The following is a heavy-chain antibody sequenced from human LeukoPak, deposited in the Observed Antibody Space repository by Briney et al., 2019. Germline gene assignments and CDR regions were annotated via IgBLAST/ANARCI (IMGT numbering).Heavy chain of an antibody. J-gene: IGHJ6*02. CDR2: IYYSGST. CDR3: ARERYCSSTSCRYGMDV. V-gene: IGHV4-59*01. D-gene: IGHD2-2*01. CDR1: GGSISSYY. Sequence: SETLSLTCTVSGGSISSYYWSWIRQPPGKGLEWIGYIYYSGSTNYNPSLKSRVTISVDTSKNQFSLKLSSVTAADTAVYYCARERYCSSTSCRYGMDVWGQGTTVTVSS.